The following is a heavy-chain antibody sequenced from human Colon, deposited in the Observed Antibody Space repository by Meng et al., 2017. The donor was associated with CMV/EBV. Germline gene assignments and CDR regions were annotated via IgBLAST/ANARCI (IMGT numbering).Heavy chain of an antibody. Sequence: SVKVSCKASGDNFISYDINWVRQATGQGLEWMGWMNPNSGDTGYAQKFQGRVTMTRNTSISTAYMELSSLRSEDTAVYYCARANWNDGIIENWLDPWGQGTLVTVSS. CDR3: ARANWNDGIIENWLDP. V-gene: IGHV1-8*01. D-gene: IGHD1-1*01. CDR2: MNPNSGDT. CDR1: GDNFISYD. J-gene: IGHJ5*02.